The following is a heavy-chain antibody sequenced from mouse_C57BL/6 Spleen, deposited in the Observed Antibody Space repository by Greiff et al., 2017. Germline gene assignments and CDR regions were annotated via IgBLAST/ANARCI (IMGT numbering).Heavy chain of an antibody. J-gene: IGHJ4*01. CDR1: GYAFTSYW. Sequence: QVQLKESGAELVKPGASVKISCKASGYAFTSYWMNWVKQRPGQGLEWIGQIYPGDGDTNYNGKFKGKATLTADKSSSTAYMQLSSLTSEDSEVYFCGSSYYYAMDYWGQGTSVTVSS. CDR3: GSSYYYAMDY. V-gene: IGHV1-80*01. CDR2: IYPGDGDT.